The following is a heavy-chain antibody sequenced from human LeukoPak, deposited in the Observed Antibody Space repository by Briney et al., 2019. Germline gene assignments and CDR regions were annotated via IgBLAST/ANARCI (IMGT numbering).Heavy chain of an antibody. CDR1: GYTPTELS. V-gene: IGHV1-24*01. CDR3: ATTPTTYYYDSSGYSWDY. J-gene: IGHJ4*02. Sequence: ASVKVSCKVSGYTPTELSMQWVRQAPGKGLEWMGGFDPEDGETIYAQKFQGRVTMTEDTSTDTAYMELSSLRPEDTAVYYCATTPTTYYYDSSGYSWDYWGQGTLVTVSS. D-gene: IGHD3-22*01. CDR2: FDPEDGET.